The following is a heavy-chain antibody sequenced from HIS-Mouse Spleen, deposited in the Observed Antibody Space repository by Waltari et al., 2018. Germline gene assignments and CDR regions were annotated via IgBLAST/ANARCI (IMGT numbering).Heavy chain of an antibody. D-gene: IGHD1-7*01. CDR1: GGSFSGYY. Sequence: QVQLQQWGAGLLKPSETLSLTCAVYGGSFSGYYWSWNRQPPGKGLEWIGEINHSGSTNYNPSLNRRVTISVGASRTQLSLMMSSVTAADTAVYYCAGYNWNYGTDYWGQGTLVTVSS. CDR2: INHSGST. V-gene: IGHV4-34*01. CDR3: AGYNWNYGTDY. J-gene: IGHJ4*02.